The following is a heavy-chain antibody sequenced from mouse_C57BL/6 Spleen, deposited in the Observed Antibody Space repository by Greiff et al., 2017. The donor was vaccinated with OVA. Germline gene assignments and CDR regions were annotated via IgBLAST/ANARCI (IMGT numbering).Heavy chain of an antibody. J-gene: IGHJ4*01. CDR1: GFTFSSYG. Sequence: EVQRVESGGDLVKPGGSLKLSCAASGFTFSSYGMSWVRQTPDKRLEWVATISSGGSYTYYPDSVKGRFTISRDNAKNTLYLQMSSLKSEDTAMYYCARLSGTRAMDYWGQGTSVTVSS. CDR2: ISSGGSYT. V-gene: IGHV5-6*01. CDR3: ARLSGTRAMDY. D-gene: IGHD4-1*01.